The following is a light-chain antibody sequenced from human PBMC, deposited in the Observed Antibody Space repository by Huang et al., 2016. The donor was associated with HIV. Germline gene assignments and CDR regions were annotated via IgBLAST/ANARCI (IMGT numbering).Light chain of an antibody. CDR3: LQSYSMFRT. CDR1: QNIDIY. CDR2: TAS. V-gene: IGKV1-39*01. Sequence: EIQMTQSPSSLSASVGDTVTITCRASQNIDIYLNWYKQRPGKAPQLLIYTASSLQTGVPSRFSGSGSGTDFTLTIDSLQPEDFATYYCLQSYSMFRTFGQGTKLDFK. J-gene: IGKJ2*01.